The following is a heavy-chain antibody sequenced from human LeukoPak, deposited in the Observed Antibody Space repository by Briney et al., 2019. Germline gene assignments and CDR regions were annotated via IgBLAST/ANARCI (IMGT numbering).Heavy chain of an antibody. CDR3: AIGVEATLFFDY. Sequence: ASVKVSCKASGGTFSSYAISWVRQAPGQGLEWMGRIIPILGIANYAQKFQGRVTITAGKSTSTAYMELSSLRSEDTAVYYCAIGVEATLFFDYWGQGTLVTVSS. V-gene: IGHV1-69*04. CDR1: GGTFSSYA. D-gene: IGHD1-26*01. CDR2: IIPILGIA. J-gene: IGHJ4*02.